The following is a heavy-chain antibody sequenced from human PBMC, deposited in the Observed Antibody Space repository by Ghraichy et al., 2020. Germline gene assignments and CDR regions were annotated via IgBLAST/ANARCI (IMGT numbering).Heavy chain of an antibody. V-gene: IGHV4-31*03. D-gene: IGHD6-13*01. CDR1: GGSISSGGYY. Sequence: SETLSLTCTVSGGSISSGGYYWSWIRQHPGKGLEWIGYIYYSGSTYYNPSLKSRVTISVDTSKNQFSLKLSSVTAADTAVYYCARTLSSPPSYGMDVWGQGTTVTVSS. CDR2: IYYSGST. CDR3: ARTLSSPPSYGMDV. J-gene: IGHJ6*02.